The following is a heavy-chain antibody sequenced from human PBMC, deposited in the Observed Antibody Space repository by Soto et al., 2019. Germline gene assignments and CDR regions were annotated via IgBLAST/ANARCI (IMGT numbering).Heavy chain of an antibody. V-gene: IGHV3-15*01. CDR3: TTDLDYYDSSGYYTRRFDY. D-gene: IGHD3-22*01. J-gene: IGHJ4*02. Sequence: GGALRLSCAASGFTFSNAWMSWVRQAPGKGLEWVGRIKSKTDGGTTDYAAPVKGRFTISRDDSKNTLYLQMNSLKTEDTAVYYCTTDLDYYDSSGYYTRRFDYWGQGTLVTVSS. CDR1: GFTFSNAW. CDR2: IKSKTDGGTT.